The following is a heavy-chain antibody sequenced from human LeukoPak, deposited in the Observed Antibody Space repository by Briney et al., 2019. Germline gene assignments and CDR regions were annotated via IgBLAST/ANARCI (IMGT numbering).Heavy chain of an antibody. CDR3: AKALGDYYSYFYMDV. CDR1: GFTFSSYG. V-gene: IGHV3-30*18. J-gene: IGHJ6*03. Sequence: PGGSLRLSCAASGFTFSSYGMHWVRQAPGKGLEWVAVISYDGNNKYYADSVKGRFTISRDNSKNTLYLQMNSLRAEDTAIYYCAKALGDYYSYFYMDVWGKGTSVTVSS. CDR2: ISYDGNNK.